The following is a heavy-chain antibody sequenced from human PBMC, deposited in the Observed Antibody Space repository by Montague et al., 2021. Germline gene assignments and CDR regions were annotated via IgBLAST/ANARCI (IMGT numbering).Heavy chain of an antibody. Sequence: CAISGDSDGGVNLARKWDRHTPERQPERLGRTCYRSEWKNEFAESVKSRISINADTSKNEVSLQLKYVTPEDTAMYYCARDSRNWYGPIGFDIWGQGKVVTVS. CDR2: TCYRSEWKN. J-gene: IGHJ3*02. CDR3: ARDSRNWYGPIGFDI. V-gene: IGHV6-1*01. D-gene: IGHD6-13*01. CDR1: GDSDGGVNLA.